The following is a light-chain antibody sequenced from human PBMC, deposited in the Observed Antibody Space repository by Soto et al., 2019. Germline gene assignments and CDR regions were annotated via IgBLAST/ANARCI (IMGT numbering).Light chain of an antibody. V-gene: IGLV1-44*01. CDR2: SNN. CDR3: AAWDGSLNGVV. J-gene: IGLJ3*02. Sequence: QTVVTQPASPSGTPGQRVTISCSGSSSNIGSNTVTWYQQLPGTAPKLLIFSNNERPSGVPDRFSGSKSGTSASLAISGLQADDEADYYCAAWDGSLNGVVFGGGTQVTVL. CDR1: SSNIGSNT.